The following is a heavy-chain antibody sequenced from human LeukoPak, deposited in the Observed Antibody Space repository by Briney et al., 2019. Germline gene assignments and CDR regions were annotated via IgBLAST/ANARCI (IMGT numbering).Heavy chain of an antibody. V-gene: IGHV3-66*01. Sequence: GGSLRLSCAASGFTVSSNYMSWVRQAPGKGLEWVSAIYSGGSTYYADSVKGRFTISRDNSKNTLYLQMNSLRAEDTAVYYCASWPYGDYYYGMDVWGQGTTVTVSS. CDR3: ASWPYGDYYYGMDV. D-gene: IGHD4-17*01. CDR1: GFTVSSNY. CDR2: IYSGGST. J-gene: IGHJ6*02.